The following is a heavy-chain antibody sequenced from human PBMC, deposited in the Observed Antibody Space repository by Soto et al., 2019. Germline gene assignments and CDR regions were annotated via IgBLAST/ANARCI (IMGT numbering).Heavy chain of an antibody. CDR2: IKGDGNEI. Sequence: GGSLRLSCAASGFTFSSYWMSWVRQAPGKGLEWVANIKGDGNEIYYVDSVKGRFTISRDNAKNSLYLQMNSLRAEDTAVYYCAKPTRGKSSPDYWGQGTQVTVSS. CDR3: AKPTRGKSSPDY. J-gene: IGHJ4*02. V-gene: IGHV3-7*02. CDR1: GFTFSSYW.